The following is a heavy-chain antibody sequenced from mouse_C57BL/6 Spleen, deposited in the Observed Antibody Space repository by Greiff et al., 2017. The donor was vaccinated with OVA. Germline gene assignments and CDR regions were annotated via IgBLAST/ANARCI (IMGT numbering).Heavy chain of an antibody. J-gene: IGHJ3*01. Sequence: QVQLQQPGAELVKPGASVKLSCKASGYTFTSYWMQWVKQRPGQGLEWIGEIDPSDSYTNYNQKFKGKATLTVDTSSSTAYMQLSSLTSEDSAVDYCARRDSSYPMAYWGQGTLVTVSA. CDR2: IDPSDSYT. CDR3: ARRDSSYPMAY. D-gene: IGHD1-1*01. V-gene: IGHV1-50*01. CDR1: GYTFTSYW.